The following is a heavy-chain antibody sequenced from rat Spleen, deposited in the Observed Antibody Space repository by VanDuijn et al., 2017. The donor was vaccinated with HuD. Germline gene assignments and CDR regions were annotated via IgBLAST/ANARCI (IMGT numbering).Heavy chain of an antibody. CDR2: ISYDDRST. CDR3: ARAGYLRDWYFDF. J-gene: IGHJ1*01. Sequence: EVQLVESGGGLVQPGRSLKLSCAASGFTFSSFPMAWVRQAPKKGLEWVASISYDDRSTYYRDSVKGRFTISRDNTKNTLYLQMDNLRSEDTAPYYCARAGYLRDWYFDFWGPGTMVTVSS. CDR1: GFTFSSFP. V-gene: IGHV5-7*01. D-gene: IGHD2-2*01.